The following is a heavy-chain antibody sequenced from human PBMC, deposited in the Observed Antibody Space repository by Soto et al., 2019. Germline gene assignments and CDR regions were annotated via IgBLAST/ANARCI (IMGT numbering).Heavy chain of an antibody. D-gene: IGHD3-3*01. CDR2: ISYDGSNK. V-gene: IGHV3-30-3*01. CDR3: ARDEIRFSWAYGMDV. CDR1: GFTFSSYA. Sequence: QVQLVESGGGVVQPGRSLRLSCAAPGFTFSSYARHWVRQAPGKGLEWVAVISYDGSNKYYADSVKGRFTISRDNSKNTLYLQMNSLRAEDTAVYYCARDEIRFSWAYGMDVWGQGTTVTVSS. J-gene: IGHJ6*02.